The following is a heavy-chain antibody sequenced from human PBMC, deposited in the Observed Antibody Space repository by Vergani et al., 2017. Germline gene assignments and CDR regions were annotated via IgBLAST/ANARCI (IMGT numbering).Heavy chain of an antibody. D-gene: IGHD2-2*01. V-gene: IGHV1-18*01. CDR3: ARDHSGEKSSTSCYWFDP. Sequence: QVQLVQSGAEVKKPGASVKVSCKASGYTFTSYGISWVRQAPGQGLEWMGWISAYNGNTNYAQKLQGRVTITRDTSASTAYMELSSLRSEDTAVYYCARDHSGEKSSTSCYWFDPWGQGTLVTVSS. J-gene: IGHJ5*02. CDR2: ISAYNGNT. CDR1: GYTFTSYG.